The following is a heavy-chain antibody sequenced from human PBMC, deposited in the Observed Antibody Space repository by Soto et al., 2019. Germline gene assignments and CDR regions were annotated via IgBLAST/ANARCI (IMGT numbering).Heavy chain of an antibody. D-gene: IGHD1-26*01. CDR2: IMPIFGTA. J-gene: IGHJ4*02. CDR1: GGTFSTYA. V-gene: IGHV1-69*01. Sequence: QVQLVQSGAEVMKPGSSVKVSCKASGGTFSTYAISWVRQAPRQGLEWMGGIMPIFGTANYAQKFQGRVTITADESTSTVYMELSSLGSEDRAVYYCAADVGASARTFDYWGQGTPITVSS. CDR3: AADVGASARTFDY.